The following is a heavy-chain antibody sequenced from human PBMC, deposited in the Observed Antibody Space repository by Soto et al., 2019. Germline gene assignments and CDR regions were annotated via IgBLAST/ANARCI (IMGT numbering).Heavy chain of an antibody. D-gene: IGHD6-19*01. CDR2: IYHSGST. V-gene: IGHV4-30-2*01. CDR1: GGSICSGGYS. Sequence: PSETLSLTCTVSGGSICSGGYSWSWIRQPPGKGLEWIGYIYHSGSTYYNPSLKSRVTISLDRSKNHFSLKLSSVSAADTAVYYCARAQWLVLDYWGQGTLVTVSS. CDR3: ARAQWLVLDY. J-gene: IGHJ4*02.